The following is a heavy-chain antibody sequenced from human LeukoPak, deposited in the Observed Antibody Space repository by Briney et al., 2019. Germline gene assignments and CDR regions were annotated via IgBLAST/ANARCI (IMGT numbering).Heavy chain of an antibody. D-gene: IGHD1-1*01. V-gene: IGHV4-34*01. CDR3: ARYDLYYYYGMDV. Sequence: SETLSLTCAVYGGSFSGYYWSWIRQPPGKGLEWIGEINHSGSTYYNPSLKSRVTISVDTSKNQFSLKLSSVTAADTAVYYCARYDLYYYYGMDVWGQGTTVTVSS. CDR2: INHSGST. CDR1: GGSFSGYY. J-gene: IGHJ6*02.